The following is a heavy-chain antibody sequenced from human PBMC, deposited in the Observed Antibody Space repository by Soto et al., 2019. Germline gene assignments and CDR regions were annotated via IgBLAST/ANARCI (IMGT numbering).Heavy chain of an antibody. CDR1: GCTFSSYT. Sequence: QVQLVQSGAEVKKPGSSVKVSCKASGCTFSSYTISWVRQAPGQGLEWMVRIIPILGIANYAQKFQGRVTITADKSTSTAYMELSSLRSEDTAVYYCAGAPSTSSDYWGQGTRVTVAS. J-gene: IGHJ4*02. V-gene: IGHV1-69*02. D-gene: IGHD2-2*01. CDR2: IIPILGIA. CDR3: AGAPSTSSDY.